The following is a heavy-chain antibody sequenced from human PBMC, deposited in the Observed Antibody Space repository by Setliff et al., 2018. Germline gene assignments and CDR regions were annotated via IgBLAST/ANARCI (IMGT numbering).Heavy chain of an antibody. J-gene: IGHJ4*01. Sequence: GGSLRLSCGASGFTFSNYWMYWVRQVPGKGLVWVSRINGDGTITHYADSVKGRFTMSRDSSTNTLYLQMNSLRGEDTAVYYCAGVHWTTNWFLHYWGQGTLVTVSS. V-gene: IGHV3-74*01. CDR1: GFTFSNYW. CDR2: INGDGTIT. CDR3: AGVHWTTNWFLHY. D-gene: IGHD7-27*01.